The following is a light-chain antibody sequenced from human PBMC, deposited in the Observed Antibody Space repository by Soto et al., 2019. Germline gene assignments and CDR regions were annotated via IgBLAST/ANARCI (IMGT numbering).Light chain of an antibody. V-gene: IGLV2-14*01. CDR2: EVS. CDR3: CSYTGSLTLL. CDR1: XXDVGGYDY. Sequence: QSALTQPASVSGSPGQSITISCTXXXXDVGGYDYVSWYQQHPGKAPKLMIYEVSNRPSGVSNRFSGSKSGNTASLTISGLQAEDEADYYCCSYTGSLTLLFGGGTKLTVL. J-gene: IGLJ2*01.